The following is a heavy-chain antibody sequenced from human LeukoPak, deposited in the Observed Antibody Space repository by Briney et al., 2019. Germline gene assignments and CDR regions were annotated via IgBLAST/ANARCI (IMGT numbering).Heavy chain of an antibody. D-gene: IGHD3-22*01. CDR2: INSDGSST. J-gene: IGHJ4*02. CDR1: GFTFSSYW. Sequence: PGGSLRLSCAASGFTFSSYWMHWVRHAPGKGLVWVSRINSDGSSTIYADSVKGRFTISRDNSKNTLYLQMNSLRAEDTAVYYCARDRINYYDSSGYYPHYWGQGTLVTVSS. V-gene: IGHV3-74*01. CDR3: ARDRINYYDSSGYYPHY.